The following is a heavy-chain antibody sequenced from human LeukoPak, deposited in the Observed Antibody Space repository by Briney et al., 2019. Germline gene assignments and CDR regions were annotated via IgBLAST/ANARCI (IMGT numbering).Heavy chain of an antibody. D-gene: IGHD3-16*01. CDR2: TYTGGNS. J-gene: IGHJ6*02. CDR3: ARNQQLGGHSYYYYGMDV. V-gene: IGHV3-53*01. Sequence: GGSLRLSCAASGFTVSSIHMVWVRQAPGKGLEWVSVTYTGGNSYYADSVKGRFTISRDNSKNTLYLQMNSLRADDTAIYYCARNQQLGGHSYYYYGMDVWGQGTTVTVSS. CDR1: GFTVSSIH.